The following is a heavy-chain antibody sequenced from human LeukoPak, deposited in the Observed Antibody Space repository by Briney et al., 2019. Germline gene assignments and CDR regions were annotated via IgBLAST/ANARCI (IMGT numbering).Heavy chain of an antibody. J-gene: IGHJ3*02. D-gene: IGHD1-26*01. V-gene: IGHV4-39*07. CDR3: ARGFPLYSGTYSDTFDI. CDR1: GGSISSSSYY. CDR2: IYYIGST. Sequence: SETLSLTCTVSGGSISSSSYYWGWIRQPPGKGLEWIGNIYYIGSTYYNPSLKSRVTISVDTSKNQFSLRLSSVTAADTALYYCARGFPLYSGTYSDTFDIWGRGTMVTVSS.